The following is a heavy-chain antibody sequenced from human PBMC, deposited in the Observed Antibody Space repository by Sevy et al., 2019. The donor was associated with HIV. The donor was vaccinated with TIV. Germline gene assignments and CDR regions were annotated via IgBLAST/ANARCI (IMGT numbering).Heavy chain of an antibody. J-gene: IGHJ4*02. D-gene: IGHD6-19*01. CDR2: ISAYNGHT. CDR1: GYTFTSFG. Sequence: ASVKVSCKASGYTFTSFGISWVRQAPGQGPEWMAWISAYNGHTNYAQKFQGRVTMTQDISTSTVYMELRSLRSDDTAIYYCTRDLGSSPASFFDYWGQGNLVTVSS. CDR3: TRDLGSSPASFFDY. V-gene: IGHV1-18*04.